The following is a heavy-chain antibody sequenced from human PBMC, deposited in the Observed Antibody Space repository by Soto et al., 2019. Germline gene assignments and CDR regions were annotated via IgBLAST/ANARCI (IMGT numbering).Heavy chain of an antibody. CDR2: IYYNGDT. D-gene: IGHD3-3*01. Sequence: TLSLTWSGAGGSIDRGDDYWSWIRQSPGRGLEWIGSIYYNGDTNYNPSLGSRVTMSVDTSKNQFFLDLQSVVAADTAVYFCAREGGDFVQVPYYWGQGTLVTAS. V-gene: IGHV4-30-4*01. CDR3: AREGGDFVQVPYY. J-gene: IGHJ4*02. CDR1: GGSIDRGDDY.